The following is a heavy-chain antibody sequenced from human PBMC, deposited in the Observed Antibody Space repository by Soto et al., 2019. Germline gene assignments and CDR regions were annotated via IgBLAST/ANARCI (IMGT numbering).Heavy chain of an antibody. CDR1: GGSFSGYY. CDR3: ASGLRGLAAVGAVAWFDP. D-gene: IGHD6-13*01. CDR2: INHVGNT. V-gene: IGHV4-34*01. Sequence: SETLCLSCGVYGGSFSGYYWSWIRQLPGKGLGWIGGINHVGNTNYNPSLKSRVTMSVDSSKKQFSLNLISVTAADTAVYYCASGLRGLAAVGAVAWFDPWGPGTLVTVSS. J-gene: IGHJ5*02.